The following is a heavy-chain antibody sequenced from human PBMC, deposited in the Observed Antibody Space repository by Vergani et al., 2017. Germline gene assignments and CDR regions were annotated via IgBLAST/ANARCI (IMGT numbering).Heavy chain of an antibody. V-gene: IGHV3-23*01. CDR1: GFTFSSYA. D-gene: IGHD5-12*01. CDR3: ARGGYSGYDSVY. Sequence: EVQLLESGGGLVQPGGSLRLSCAASGFTFSSYAMSWVRQAPGKGLEWVSAISGSGGCTYYADSVKGRFTISRDNSKNTLYLQMNSLRAEDTAVYYCARGGYSGYDSVYWGQGTLVTVSS. CDR2: ISGSGGCT. J-gene: IGHJ4*02.